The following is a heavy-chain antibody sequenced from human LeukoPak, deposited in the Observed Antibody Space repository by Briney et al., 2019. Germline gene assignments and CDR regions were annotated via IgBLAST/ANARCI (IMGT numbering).Heavy chain of an antibody. D-gene: IGHD6-19*01. CDR3: ATTTGQWLTFDY. CDR1: GFTFSSYG. J-gene: IGHJ4*02. Sequence: GGSLRLSCAASGFTFSSYGMHWVRQAPGKGLEWVAFIRYDGSNKYYADSVKGRFTISRDNSKNTLYLQMNSLRAEDTAVYYCATTTGQWLTFDYWGQGTLVTVSS. V-gene: IGHV3-30*02. CDR2: IRYDGSNK.